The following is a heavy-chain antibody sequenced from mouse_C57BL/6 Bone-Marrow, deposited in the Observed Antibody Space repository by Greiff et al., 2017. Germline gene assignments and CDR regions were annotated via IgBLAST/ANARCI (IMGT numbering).Heavy chain of an antibody. CDR1: GFSLTSYG. CDR2: IWGVGST. Sequence: VQGVESGPGLVAPSQSLSITCPVSGFSLTSYGVDWVRQSPGKGLEWLGVIWGVGSTNHNLALKSRLSISKDNTTSQVFLKMNSLQTDDTAMYYCARSLYYRAMDYWGQGTSVTVSS. V-gene: IGHV2-6*01. CDR3: ARSLYYRAMDY. D-gene: IGHD2-14*01. J-gene: IGHJ4*01.